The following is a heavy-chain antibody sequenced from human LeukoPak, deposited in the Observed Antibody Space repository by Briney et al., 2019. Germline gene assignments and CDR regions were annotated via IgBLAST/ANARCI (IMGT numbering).Heavy chain of an antibody. J-gene: IGHJ4*02. V-gene: IGHV4-59*12. D-gene: IGHD3-22*01. CDR2: IYYSGST. Sequence: PSETLSLTCTVSGGSISSYYWSWIRQPPGKGLEWIGYIYYSGSTYYNPSLKSRVTISVDTSKNQFSLKLSSVTAADTAVYYCARARRLRADYWGQGTLVTVSS. CDR3: ARARRLRADY. CDR1: GGSISSYY.